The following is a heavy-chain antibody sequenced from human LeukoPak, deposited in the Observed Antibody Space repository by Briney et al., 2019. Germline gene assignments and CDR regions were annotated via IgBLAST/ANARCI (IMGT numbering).Heavy chain of an antibody. Sequence: PSETLSLTCTVSGGSISSSSYYWGWIRQPPGRGLEWIGSIYYSGSTYYNPSLKSRVTISVDTSKNQFSLKLSSVTAADTAVYYCARANGRTYYYYGMDVWGQGTTVTVSS. J-gene: IGHJ6*02. CDR2: IYYSGST. CDR3: ARANGRTYYYYGMDV. V-gene: IGHV4-39*07. CDR1: GGSISSSSYY.